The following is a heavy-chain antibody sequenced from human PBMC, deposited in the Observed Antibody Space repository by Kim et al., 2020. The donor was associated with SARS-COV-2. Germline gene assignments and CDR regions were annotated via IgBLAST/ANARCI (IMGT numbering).Heavy chain of an antibody. CDR2: VSGSGGNT. CDR3: ARDKTTVTTSFY. V-gene: IGHV3-23*01. J-gene: IGHJ4*02. Sequence: GGSLRLSCAASGFTFSSYAMSWVRQAPGKGLEWVSVVSGSGGNTYYADSVKGRFTISRDNSKDTLYLQMNSLRAEATAVYYCARDKTTVTTSFYWGQGTLDPVSS. D-gene: IGHD4-17*01. CDR1: GFTFSSYA.